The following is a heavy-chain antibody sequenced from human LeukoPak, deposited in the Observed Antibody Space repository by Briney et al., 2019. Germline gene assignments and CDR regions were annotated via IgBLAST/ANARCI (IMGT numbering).Heavy chain of an antibody. D-gene: IGHD6-13*01. Sequence: SETLSLTCAVYGGSFSGYYWSWIRQPPGKGLEWIGEINHSGSTNYNPSFKSRVTISVDTSKNQFSLKLSSVTAADTAVYYCARRSSSWGFDYWGQGTLVTVSS. CDR2: INHSGST. J-gene: IGHJ4*02. V-gene: IGHV4-34*01. CDR1: GGSFSGYY. CDR3: ARRSSSWGFDY.